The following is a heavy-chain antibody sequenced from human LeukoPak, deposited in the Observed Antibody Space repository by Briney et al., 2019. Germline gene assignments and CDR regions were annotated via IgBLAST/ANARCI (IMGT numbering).Heavy chain of an antibody. CDR1: GGSINNPNYY. D-gene: IGHD2-15*01. CDR2: IHSSGST. J-gene: IGHJ5*02. V-gene: IGHV4-31*03. Sequence: SQTLSLTCTVSGGSINNPNYYWTWIRQPPGKGLEWIGYIHSSGSTFCSPSLKSRLTISLDTSKNQFSLKLSSVTAADTAVYYCARDSAYCSGGRCPKWFDPWGQGALVTVSS. CDR3: ARDSAYCSGGRCPKWFDP.